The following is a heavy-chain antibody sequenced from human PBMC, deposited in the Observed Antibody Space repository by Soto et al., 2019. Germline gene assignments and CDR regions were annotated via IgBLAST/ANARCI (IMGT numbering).Heavy chain of an antibody. Sequence: PSETLSLTCAVYGGSFSAYYWSWVRQPPGKGLEWIGSIYHSGSTYYNPSLKSRVTISVDTSKNQFSLKLSSVTAADTAVYYCARASTNGVGLFDYWGQGTLVTVSS. CDR2: IYHSGST. CDR3: ARASTNGVGLFDY. CDR1: GGSFSAYY. D-gene: IGHD2-8*01. V-gene: IGHV4-34*01. J-gene: IGHJ4*02.